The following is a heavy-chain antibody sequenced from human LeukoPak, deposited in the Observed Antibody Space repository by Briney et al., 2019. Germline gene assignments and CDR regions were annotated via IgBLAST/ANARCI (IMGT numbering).Heavy chain of an antibody. CDR2: ITDDGYNT. J-gene: IGHJ3*02. CDR3: AKDIRLRSPSLLEAFDI. V-gene: IGHV3-23*01. Sequence: GGSLRLSCAASGFTFSAFAMTWVRQAPGKGLEWVSTITDDGYNTYSADSVKGRITFSRDNAKNSLYLQMNSLRAEDTALYYCAKDIRLRSPSLLEAFDIWGQGTMVTVSS. CDR1: GFTFSAFA. D-gene: IGHD5-12*01.